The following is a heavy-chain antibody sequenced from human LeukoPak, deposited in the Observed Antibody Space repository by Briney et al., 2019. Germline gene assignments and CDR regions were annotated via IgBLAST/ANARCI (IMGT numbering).Heavy chain of an antibody. CDR3: ARDEAEYYGSGSYYDYFDY. V-gene: IGHV1-2*02. D-gene: IGHD3-10*01. CDR2: INPNSGGT. Sequence: ASVKVSCKASGYTFTGYYMHWVRQAPGQGLEWMGWINPNSGGTNYAQKFQGRVTMTRDTSISTAYMELSRLRSEDTAVYYCARDEAEYYGSGSYYDYFDYWGQGTLVTVSS. CDR1: GYTFTGYY. J-gene: IGHJ4*02.